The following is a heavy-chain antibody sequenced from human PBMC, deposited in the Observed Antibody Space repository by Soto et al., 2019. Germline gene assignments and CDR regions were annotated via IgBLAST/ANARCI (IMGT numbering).Heavy chain of an antibody. J-gene: IGHJ6*02. Sequence: EVQLLESGGGLVQPGGSLRLSCAASGFTFSTYAMNWVRQAPGNGLEWVSAISGSGGSIHYADSVMGRFTISRDNSKNTLYLQKNSLRDEDTAVYHCVKGYWKGDVWGQGPTVTVSS. CDR3: VKGYWKGDV. D-gene: IGHD1-1*01. CDR1: GFTFSTYA. CDR2: ISGSGGSI. V-gene: IGHV3-23*01.